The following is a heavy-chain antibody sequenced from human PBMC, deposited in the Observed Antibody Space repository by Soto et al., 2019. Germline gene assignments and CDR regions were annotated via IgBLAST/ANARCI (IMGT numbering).Heavy chain of an antibody. CDR2: IYYSGSN. Sequence: PXXTLSHRYTVSGDSIYISYLSLTLQPPGKGLEWIGYIYYSGSNNYNHSLKSRVTISVDTSKNQFYLKLSSVTAADTAVYYCARGIAAAGITYNWFDPWGQGTLVTVSS. D-gene: IGHD6-13*01. J-gene: IGHJ5*02. CDR1: GDSIYISY. CDR3: ARGIAAAGITYNWFDP. V-gene: IGHV4-59*01.